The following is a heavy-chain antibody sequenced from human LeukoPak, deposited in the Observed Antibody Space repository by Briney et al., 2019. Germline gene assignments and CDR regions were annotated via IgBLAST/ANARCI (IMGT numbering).Heavy chain of an antibody. D-gene: IGHD3-3*01. J-gene: IGHJ4*02. Sequence: GASVKVSCKASGGTFSSYAISWVRQAPGQGLEWMGIINPSAGSTSYAQKFQGRVTMTRDTSTSTVYMELKSLRSEDTAVYYCARGGYDFSSGYYPSRWGQGTLVAVSS. CDR1: GGTFSSYA. V-gene: IGHV1-46*01. CDR2: INPSAGST. CDR3: ARGGYDFSSGYYPSR.